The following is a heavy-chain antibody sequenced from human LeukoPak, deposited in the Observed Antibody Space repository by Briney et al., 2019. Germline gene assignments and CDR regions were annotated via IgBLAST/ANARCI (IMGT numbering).Heavy chain of an antibody. CDR3: AKDGPHSSAFDI. CDR1: GFTFSSYA. Sequence: HAGGSLRLSCAASGFTFSSYAMHWVRQAPGKGLEWVAVISYDGSNKYYADSVKGRFTISRDNSKNTLYLQMNSLRAEDAAVYYCAKDGPHSSAFDIWGQGTMVTVSS. J-gene: IGHJ3*02. V-gene: IGHV3-30-3*01. D-gene: IGHD2-15*01. CDR2: ISYDGSNK.